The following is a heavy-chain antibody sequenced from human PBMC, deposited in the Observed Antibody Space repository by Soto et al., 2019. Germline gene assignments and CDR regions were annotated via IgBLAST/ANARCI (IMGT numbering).Heavy chain of an antibody. D-gene: IGHD6-19*01. Sequence: QVQLVQSGAEVKKPGSSVKVSCKASGGTFSSYTISWVRQAPGQGLEWMGRIIPILGIANYAQKFQGRVTITADESTSTAYMELSSLRSEDTAVYYCARSPIAVAGIIDYWGQGTLVTVSS. CDR2: IIPILGIA. V-gene: IGHV1-69*02. CDR1: GGTFSSYT. J-gene: IGHJ4*02. CDR3: ARSPIAVAGIIDY.